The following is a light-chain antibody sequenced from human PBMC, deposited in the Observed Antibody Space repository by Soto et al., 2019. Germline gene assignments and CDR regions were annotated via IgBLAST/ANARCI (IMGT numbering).Light chain of an antibody. V-gene: IGLV6-57*04. Sequence: NFMLTQPHSVSESPGKTLSISCTRSSGSIANNYVQWYQQRPGSAPTTVIYENNQRLSGVPDRFSGSTDGSSNSASLTISGLQTEDEADYYCSSYTSSITPYVFGTGTKLTVL. CDR1: SGSIANNY. CDR3: SSYTSSITPYV. J-gene: IGLJ1*01. CDR2: ENN.